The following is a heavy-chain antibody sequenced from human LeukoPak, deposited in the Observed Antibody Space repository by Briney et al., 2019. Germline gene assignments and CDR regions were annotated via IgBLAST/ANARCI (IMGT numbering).Heavy chain of an antibody. Sequence: SGTLSLTCTVSSGSISSGGYYWSWIRQLSGKGLEWIGSTSYSGTTYYNPSLKSRVTISLDTSKNQFSLKLTSVSAADTAVYYCAKGRPAAGQYYFDYWGQGTLVTVSS. CDR2: TSYSGTT. V-gene: IGHV4-31*03. J-gene: IGHJ4*02. CDR3: AKGRPAAGQYYFDY. CDR1: SGSISSGGYY. D-gene: IGHD6-13*01.